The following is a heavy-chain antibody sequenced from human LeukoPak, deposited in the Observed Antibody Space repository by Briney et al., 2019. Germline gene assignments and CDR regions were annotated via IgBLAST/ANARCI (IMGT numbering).Heavy chain of an antibody. CDR2: IYTSGST. V-gene: IGHV4-4*07. J-gene: IGHJ6*02. D-gene: IGHD3-10*01. Sequence: PSETLSLTCTVSGGSISSYYWSWIRQPAGKGLEWIGRIYTSGSTNYNPSLKSRVTMSVDTSKNQFSLKLSSVTAADTAVYYCARTRYYYGSGSYGPLYYYGMDVWGQGTTVTVSS. CDR3: ARTRYYYGSGSYGPLYYYGMDV. CDR1: GGSISSYY.